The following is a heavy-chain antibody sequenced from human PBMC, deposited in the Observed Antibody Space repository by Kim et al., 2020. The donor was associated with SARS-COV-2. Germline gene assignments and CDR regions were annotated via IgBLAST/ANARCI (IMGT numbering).Heavy chain of an antibody. D-gene: IGHD3-10*01. CDR3: ARDFYITMVRGVDYYYGMDV. V-gene: IGHV1-69*13. J-gene: IGHJ6*02. Sequence: SVKVSCKASGGTFSSYAISWVRQAPGQGLEWVGGIIPIFGTANYAQKFQGRVTITADESTSTAYMELSSLRSEDTAVYYCARDFYITMVRGVDYYYGMDVWGQGTTVTVSS. CDR1: GGTFSSYA. CDR2: IIPIFGTA.